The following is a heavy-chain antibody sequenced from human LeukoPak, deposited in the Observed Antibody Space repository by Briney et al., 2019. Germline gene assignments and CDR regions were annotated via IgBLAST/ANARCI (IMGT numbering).Heavy chain of an antibody. J-gene: IGHJ4*02. Sequence: SQTLSLACTVSGGSISSGAYYWSWIRQHPGKGLEWIGYISYSGSTYYNPSLKSRVTISLDTSQKQFSLKLSSVTAADAAVYYCARDSAVFYYDSSGYLDYWGQGTLVTVSS. V-gene: IGHV4-31*03. CDR1: GGSISSGAYY. CDR2: ISYSGST. D-gene: IGHD3-22*01. CDR3: ARDSAVFYYDSSGYLDY.